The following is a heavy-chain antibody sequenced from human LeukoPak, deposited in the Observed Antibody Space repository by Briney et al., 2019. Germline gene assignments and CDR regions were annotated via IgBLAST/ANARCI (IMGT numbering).Heavy chain of an antibody. V-gene: IGHV4-59*01. D-gene: IGHD5-18*01. CDR1: GGSFSGYY. CDR2: IYYSGST. CDR3: AGVDTAMVDAFDI. Sequence: SETLSLTFAVYGGSFSGYYWSWIRQPPGKGLEWIGYIYYSGSTNYNPSLKSRVTISVDTSKNQFSLKLSSVTAADTAVYYCAGVDTAMVDAFDIWGQGTMVTVSS. J-gene: IGHJ3*02.